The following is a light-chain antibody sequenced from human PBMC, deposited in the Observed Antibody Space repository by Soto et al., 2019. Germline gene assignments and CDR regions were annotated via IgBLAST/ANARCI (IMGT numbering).Light chain of an antibody. V-gene: IGKV3-20*01. CDR3: QQYCSSSLYT. CDR1: QSVSSSY. J-gene: IGKJ2*01. CDR2: GAS. Sequence: EIVLTQSPGTLSLSPGERATLSCRASQSVSSSYLARYQQKPGQAPRLLIYGASSRATGIPDRFSGSGSGTDFTLYMSRLEPDDFAVNYCQQYCSSSLYTFGQGTTLEIK.